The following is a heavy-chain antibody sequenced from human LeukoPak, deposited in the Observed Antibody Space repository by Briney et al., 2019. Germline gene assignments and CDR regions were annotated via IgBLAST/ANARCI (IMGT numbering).Heavy chain of an antibody. CDR2: INPNSGGT. CDR3: ARAPVLLWFGEPYYYYGMDV. Sequence: ASVKVPCKASGYTFTGYYMHWVRQAPGQGLEWMGWINPNSGGTNYAQKFQGRVTMTMDTSISTAYMELSRLRSDDTAVYYCARAPVLLWFGEPYYYYGMDVWGQGTTVTVSS. J-gene: IGHJ6*02. CDR1: GYTFTGYY. V-gene: IGHV1-2*02. D-gene: IGHD3-10*01.